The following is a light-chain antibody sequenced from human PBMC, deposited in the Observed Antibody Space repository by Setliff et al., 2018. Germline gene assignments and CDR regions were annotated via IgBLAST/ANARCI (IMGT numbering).Light chain of an antibody. CDR2: TAN. CDR3: QSFDSSLSSSL. V-gene: IGLV1-40*01. J-gene: IGLJ3*02. Sequence: QSVLTQPPSVSGAPGQRVTISCTGSRSNIGAGHDVHWYQQLPGTAPKFLISTANTRPSGVPDRFSASKSDTSASLAITGLRTEDEGTFFCQSFDSSLSSSLFGGGTQLTVL. CDR1: RSNIGAGHD.